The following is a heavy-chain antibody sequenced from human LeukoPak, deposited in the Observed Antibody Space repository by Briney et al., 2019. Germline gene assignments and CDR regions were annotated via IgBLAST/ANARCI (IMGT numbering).Heavy chain of an antibody. D-gene: IGHD1-26*01. CDR2: ISGSGGST. Sequence: PGGSLRLSCAASGFTFSSYAMSWVRRAPGKGLEWVSAISGSGGSTYYADSVKGRLTISRDNSKNTLYLQMNSLRAEDTAVYYCAKVRGRPSEYFQHWGQGTLVTVSS. CDR1: GFTFSSYA. CDR3: AKVRGRPSEYFQH. J-gene: IGHJ1*01. V-gene: IGHV3-23*01.